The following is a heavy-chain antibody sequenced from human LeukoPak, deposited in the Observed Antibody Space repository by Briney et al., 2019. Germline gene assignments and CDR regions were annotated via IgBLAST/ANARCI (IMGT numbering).Heavy chain of an antibody. J-gene: IGHJ4*02. V-gene: IGHV3-48*03. D-gene: IGHD1-26*01. CDR2: ISSSGSTI. CDR1: GFTFSSYE. CDR3: AREVYASYSD. Sequence: GGSLRLSCAASGFTFSSYEMNWVRQAPGKGLEWVSYISSSGSTIYYADSVKGRFTISRDNSKNTLYLQMGCLRAEDMAVYYCAREVYASYSDWGQGTLVTVSS.